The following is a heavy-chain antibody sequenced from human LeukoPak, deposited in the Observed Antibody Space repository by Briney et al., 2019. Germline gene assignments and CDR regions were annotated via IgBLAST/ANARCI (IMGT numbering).Heavy chain of an antibody. Sequence: GASVKVSCKASGYTFTGYYMHWVRKAPGQGLEWRGWINPNSGGTNYAQKFQGRVTMTRDTSTSTAYMELSRLRSDDTAVYYCARGEAEVADAFDIWGQGTMVTVSS. J-gene: IGHJ3*02. CDR2: INPNSGGT. CDR1: GYTFTGYY. D-gene: IGHD3-16*01. CDR3: ARGEAEVADAFDI. V-gene: IGHV1-2*02.